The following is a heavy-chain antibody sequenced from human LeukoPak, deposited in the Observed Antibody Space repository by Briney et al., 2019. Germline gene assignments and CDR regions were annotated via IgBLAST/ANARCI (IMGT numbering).Heavy chain of an antibody. CDR2: INPNSGGT. CDR3: AREHDFLIDYSFDY. CDR1: GYTFTGYY. V-gene: IGHV1-2*02. D-gene: IGHD3-3*01. J-gene: IGHJ4*02. Sequence: ASVKVSCKASGYTFTGYYMHWVRQAPGQGLEWMGWINPNSGGTNYAQKFQGRVTMTRDTSISTAYMELSSLRSEDTAVYYCAREHDFLIDYSFDYWGQGTLVTVSS.